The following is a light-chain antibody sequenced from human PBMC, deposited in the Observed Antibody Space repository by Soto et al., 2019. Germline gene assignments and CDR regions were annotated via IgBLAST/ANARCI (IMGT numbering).Light chain of an antibody. Sequence: EIVLTQSPGTLSLSPGEKDTLSCRDSQSVSSSFLAWYQQILGQAPRLLIYGASSRATGIPDGFSASGSGTDFTFTISRLEREDFAVYYCQQYGSPLITFGQGTRLEIK. CDR1: QSVSSSF. CDR3: QQYGSPLIT. CDR2: GAS. V-gene: IGKV3-20*01. J-gene: IGKJ5*01.